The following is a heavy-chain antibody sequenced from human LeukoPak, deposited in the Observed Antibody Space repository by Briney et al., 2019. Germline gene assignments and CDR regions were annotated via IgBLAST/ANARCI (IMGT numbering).Heavy chain of an antibody. D-gene: IGHD3-22*01. Sequence: SETLSLTCTVSGGSISSYYWSWIRQPPGKGLEWIGYIYYSGSTNYNPSLKSRVTISVDTSKSQFSLKLSSVTAADTAVYYCARGAYYDSSGSYNWFDPWGQGTLVTVSS. CDR2: IYYSGST. CDR1: GGSISSYY. CDR3: ARGAYYDSSGSYNWFDP. J-gene: IGHJ5*02. V-gene: IGHV4-59*01.